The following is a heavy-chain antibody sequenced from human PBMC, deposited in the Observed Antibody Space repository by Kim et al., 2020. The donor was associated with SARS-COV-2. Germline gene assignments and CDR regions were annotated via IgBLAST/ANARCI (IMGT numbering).Heavy chain of an antibody. CDR3: ARDPGGPYSGYDEKGDFDY. J-gene: IGHJ4*02. V-gene: IGHV3-11*06. D-gene: IGHD5-12*01. Sequence: GRITISRDNAKNSLYMQMNSLRAKDTAVYYCARDPGGPYSGYDEKGDFDYWGQGTLVTVSS.